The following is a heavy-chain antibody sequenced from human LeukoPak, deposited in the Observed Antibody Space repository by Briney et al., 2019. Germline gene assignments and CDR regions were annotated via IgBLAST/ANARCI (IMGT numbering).Heavy chain of an antibody. J-gene: IGHJ4*02. V-gene: IGHV4-61*01. Sequence: PSETLSLICTVSGGSVSSGSYYWSWIRQPPGRGLEWIGYIYYSGSANYNPSLKSRVTISVDTSKNQFSLKMSSVTAADTAVYYCASLEDTAMDHYFDYWGQGTLVTVSS. CDR1: GGSVSSGSYY. CDR2: IYYSGSA. CDR3: ASLEDTAMDHYFDY. D-gene: IGHD5-18*01.